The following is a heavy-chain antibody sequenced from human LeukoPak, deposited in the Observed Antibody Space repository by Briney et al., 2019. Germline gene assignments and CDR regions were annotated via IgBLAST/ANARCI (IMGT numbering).Heavy chain of an antibody. CDR2: IYYSGST. CDR1: GGSISSYY. D-gene: IGHD6-19*01. Sequence: TSETLSLTCTVSGGSISSYYWSWIRQPPGKGLEWIGYIYYSGSTNYNPSLKSRVTISVDTSKNQFSLKLSSVTAADTAVYYCARSEDSSGLFYFDYWGQGTLVTVSS. V-gene: IGHV4-59*08. CDR3: ARSEDSSGLFYFDY. J-gene: IGHJ4*02.